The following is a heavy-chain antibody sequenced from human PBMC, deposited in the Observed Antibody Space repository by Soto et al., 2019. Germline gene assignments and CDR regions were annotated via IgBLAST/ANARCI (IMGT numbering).Heavy chain of an antibody. CDR3: AKDEEQQLVYYHY. J-gene: IGHJ4*02. Sequence: EVQLLESGGGLVQPGGSLRLSCAASGFTFSSYAMSWVRQAPGKGLEWVSAISGSGGSTYYADSVKGRFTISRDNSKNTRYLQMNSLRAEDTAVYYCAKDEEQQLVYYHYWGQGTLVTVSS. CDR2: ISGSGGST. V-gene: IGHV3-23*01. D-gene: IGHD6-13*01. CDR1: GFTFSSYA.